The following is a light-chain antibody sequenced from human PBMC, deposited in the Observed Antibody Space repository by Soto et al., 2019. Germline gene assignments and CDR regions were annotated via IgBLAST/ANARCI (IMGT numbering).Light chain of an antibody. CDR2: EVS. Sequence: QSALTQPPSASGSPGQSVTISCTGTSSDVGGYNYVSWYQQHPGKAPKLMIYEVSKRPSGVPDRFSGSKSGNTASLTVSGLQAEDEAAYSCSSYAGSNNWNFGTGTKLTVL. J-gene: IGLJ1*01. CDR1: SSDVGGYNY. V-gene: IGLV2-8*01. CDR3: SSYAGSNNWN.